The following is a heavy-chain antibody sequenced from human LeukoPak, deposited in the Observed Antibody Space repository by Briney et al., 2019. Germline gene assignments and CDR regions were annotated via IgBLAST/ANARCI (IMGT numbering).Heavy chain of an antibody. D-gene: IGHD6-19*01. Sequence: GGSLRLSCAASGFTFSSYGMHWVRQAPGKGLEWVAVISYDGSNKYYADSVKGRFTISRDNSKNTLYLQMNSLRAEDTAVYYCAKDRVGIAVAGSCFDYWGQGTLVTVSS. CDR3: AKDRVGIAVAGSCFDY. J-gene: IGHJ4*02. CDR2: ISYDGSNK. V-gene: IGHV3-30*18. CDR1: GFTFSSYG.